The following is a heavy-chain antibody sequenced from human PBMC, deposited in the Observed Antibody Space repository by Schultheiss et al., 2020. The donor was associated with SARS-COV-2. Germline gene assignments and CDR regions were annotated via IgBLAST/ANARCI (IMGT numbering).Heavy chain of an antibody. D-gene: IGHD3-22*01. J-gene: IGHJ6*02. CDR2: MNPNSGNT. CDR1: GYTFTSYD. CDR3: ARDGGGITMIQYYYYGMDV. V-gene: IGHV1-8*01. Sequence: ASVKVSCKASGYTFTSYDINWVRQATGQGLEWMGWMNPNSGNTGYAQKFQGRVTMTRNTSISTAYMELSSLRSEDTAVYYCARDGGGITMIQYYYYGMDVWGQGTTVTVSS.